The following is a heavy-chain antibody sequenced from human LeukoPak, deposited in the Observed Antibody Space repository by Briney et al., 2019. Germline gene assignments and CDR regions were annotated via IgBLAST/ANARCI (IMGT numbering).Heavy chain of an antibody. Sequence: GGSLRLSCAASGFTFSTYAMTWVRQAPGKGLEWVSAISGSGGSTYYADSVKGRFTISRDNSKNTLYLQMNFLRAEDTALYYCAEDLGSGSYDYFFYGMDVWGQGTTVTVSS. CDR3: AEDLGSGSYDYFFYGMDV. J-gene: IGHJ6*02. V-gene: IGHV3-23*01. CDR1: GFTFSTYA. CDR2: ISGSGGST. D-gene: IGHD3-22*01.